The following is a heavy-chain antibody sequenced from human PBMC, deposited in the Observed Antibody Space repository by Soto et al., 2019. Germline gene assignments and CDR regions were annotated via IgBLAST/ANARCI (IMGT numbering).Heavy chain of an antibody. CDR2: ISRDGSVR. J-gene: IGHJ4*02. V-gene: IGHV3-30*03. CDR3: ARDYYKYYDSSGYYRSPAY. Sequence: GGSLRLSCAASGFTFSNYGIHWVRQAPGNGLEWVAVISRDGSVRYYADSVKGRFTISRDNARNTLLLQMNSLRAEDTAVYYCARDYYKYYDSSGYYRSPAYWGQGTLVTVSS. CDR1: GFTFSNYG. D-gene: IGHD3-22*01.